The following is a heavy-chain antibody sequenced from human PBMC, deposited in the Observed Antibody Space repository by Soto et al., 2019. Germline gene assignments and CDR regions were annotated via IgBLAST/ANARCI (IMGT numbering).Heavy chain of an antibody. CDR1: GGSFSGYY. CDR3: ARGERGIAVAGTNWFDP. V-gene: IGHV4-34*01. Sequence: SETLSLTCAVYGGSFSGYYWSWIRQPPGKGLEWIGEINHSGSTNYNPSLKSRVTISVDTSKNQFSLKLSSVTAADTAVYYCARGERGIAVAGTNWFDPWGQGTLVTVSS. J-gene: IGHJ5*02. CDR2: INHSGST. D-gene: IGHD6-19*01.